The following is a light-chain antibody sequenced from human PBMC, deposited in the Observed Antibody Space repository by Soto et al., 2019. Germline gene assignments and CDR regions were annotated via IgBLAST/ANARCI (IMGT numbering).Light chain of an antibody. CDR3: QQYYNWPLT. V-gene: IGKV3-15*01. J-gene: IGKJ4*01. CDR2: GAS. Sequence: EIVMTQSPATLSVSPGERATLSCRASQSVSSNLAWYQQKRGQAPRLLIYGASTRATGIPARFSGSGSVTECTLTISSLQSEDFAVYYCQQYYNWPLTFGGGTKVEIK. CDR1: QSVSSN.